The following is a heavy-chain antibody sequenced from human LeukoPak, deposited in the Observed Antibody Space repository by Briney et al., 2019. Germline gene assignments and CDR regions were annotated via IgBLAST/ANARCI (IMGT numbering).Heavy chain of an antibody. CDR3: ARDNRANYYYYYMDV. D-gene: IGHD1-26*01. J-gene: IGHJ6*03. CDR2: IYYSGST. CDR1: GGSISSSSYY. V-gene: IGHV4-39*07. Sequence: SETLSLTCTVSGGSISSSSYYWGWIRQPPGKGLEWIGSIYYSGSTYYNPSLKSRVTISVDTSKNQFSLKLSSVTAADTAVYYCARDNRANYYYYYMDVWGKGTTVTVSS.